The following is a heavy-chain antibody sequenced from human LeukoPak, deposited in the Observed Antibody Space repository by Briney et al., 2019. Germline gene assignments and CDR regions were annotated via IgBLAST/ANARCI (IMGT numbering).Heavy chain of an antibody. D-gene: IGHD3-22*01. CDR1: GFNFGTYA. CDR3: ARVHYDSSGYDEGGWFDP. CDR2: ILSDGSLE. V-gene: IGHV3-30*04. Sequence: GRSLRLSCAASGFNFGTYAMHWVRQAPGKGLEWVAVILSDGSLENSANSVRGRFIISRDNSKKTLFLQMNRLRIEDTAVYYCARVHYDSSGYDEGGWFDPWGQGTLVTVSS. J-gene: IGHJ5*02.